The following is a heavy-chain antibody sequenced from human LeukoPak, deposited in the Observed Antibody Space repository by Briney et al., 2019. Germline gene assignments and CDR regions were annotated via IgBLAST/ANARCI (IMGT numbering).Heavy chain of an antibody. D-gene: IGHD3-10*02. Sequence: PGESLRLSCAASGFTFSSCEMNWVRQAPGKGLEWVSYISSSGSTIYYADSVKGRFTISRDNAKNSLYLQMNSLRAEDTAVYYCAELGITMIGGVWGKGTTVTISS. CDR3: AELGITMIGGV. J-gene: IGHJ6*04. CDR1: GFTFSSCE. V-gene: IGHV3-48*03. CDR2: ISSSGSTI.